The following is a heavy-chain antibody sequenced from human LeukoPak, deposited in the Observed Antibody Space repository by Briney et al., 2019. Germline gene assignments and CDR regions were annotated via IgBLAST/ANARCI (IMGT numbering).Heavy chain of an antibody. CDR2: INQDGSEK. CDR1: EFTFSRYS. CDR3: AKVGAWELQRVFEN. J-gene: IGHJ4*02. D-gene: IGHD1-26*01. V-gene: IGHV3-7*01. Sequence: GGSLRLSCATSEFTFSRYSMYWVRQAPGKGLECVANINQDGSEKYYVDSVKGRFTISRDNAKKSLYLEMNSLRVEDTALYYCAKVGAWELQRVFENWGQGTLVTVSS.